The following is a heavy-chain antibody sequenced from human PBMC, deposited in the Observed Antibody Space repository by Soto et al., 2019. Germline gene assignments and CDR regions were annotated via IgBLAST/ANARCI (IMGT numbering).Heavy chain of an antibody. CDR1: GDSMSSYY. V-gene: IGHV4-59*01. D-gene: IGHD1-20*01. CDR2: IHYSGSA. CDR3: ARDVTGTSADY. J-gene: IGHJ4*02. Sequence: QVQLQESGPGLVKPSETLSLTCTVSGDSMSSYYWSWIRQPPGKGLEWIGYIHYSGSANYNPSLRSRVTISINPSKNQFSPRLRSVTAADTAVYYCARDVTGTSADYWGQGTLVTVSS.